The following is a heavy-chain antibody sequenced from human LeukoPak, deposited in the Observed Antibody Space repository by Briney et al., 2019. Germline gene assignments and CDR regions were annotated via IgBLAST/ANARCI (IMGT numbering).Heavy chain of an antibody. CDR1: GGSISSYY. CDR3: ARGMTYYDFWSGYRPHFDY. CDR2: IYYSGST. V-gene: IGHV4-59*01. Sequence: SETLSLTCTVSGGSISSYYWSWIRQPPGKGLEWIGYIYYSGSTNYNPSLKSRVTISVDTSKNQFSLKLSSVTAADTAVYYCARGMTYYDFWSGYRPHFDYWGQGTLVTVSS. D-gene: IGHD3-3*01. J-gene: IGHJ4*02.